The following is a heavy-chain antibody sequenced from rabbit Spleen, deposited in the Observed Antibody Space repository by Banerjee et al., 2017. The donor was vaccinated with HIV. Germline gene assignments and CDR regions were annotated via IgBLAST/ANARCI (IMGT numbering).Heavy chain of an antibody. CDR2: AYAGSSAGT. V-gene: IGHV1S40*01. J-gene: IGHJ6*01. Sequence: QSLEESGGDLVKPGASLTLTCTASGVSFSSNNYMCWVRQAPGKGLEWIACAYAGSSAGTYSATWAKGRFTISRTSSTTVTLQLTRLTAADTATYFCARDTSSSFSSYGMDLWGPGTLVTVS. D-gene: IGHD1-1*01. CDR1: GVSFSSNNY. CDR3: ARDTSSSFSSYGMDL.